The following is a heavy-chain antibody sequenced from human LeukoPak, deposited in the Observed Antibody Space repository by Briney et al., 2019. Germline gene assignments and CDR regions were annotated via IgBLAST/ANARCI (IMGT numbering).Heavy chain of an antibody. D-gene: IGHD2-8*01. CDR2: IYYSGST. J-gene: IGHJ4*02. V-gene: IGHV4-39*07. CDR3: ARATRLRGYFDY. CDR1: GGSISSYY. Sequence: SETLSLTCTVSGGSISSYYWGWIRQPPGKGLEWIGSIYYSGSTYYNPSLKSRVTISVDTSKNQFSLKLSSVTAADTAVYYCARATRLRGYFDYWGQGALVTVSS.